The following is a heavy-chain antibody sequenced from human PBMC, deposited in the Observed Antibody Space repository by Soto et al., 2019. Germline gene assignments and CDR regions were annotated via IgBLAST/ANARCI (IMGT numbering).Heavy chain of an antibody. CDR1: GFTFSSYG. V-gene: IGHV3-33*01. J-gene: IGHJ4*02. D-gene: IGHD3-22*01. CDR3: AGDYDSSGYPRYYFDY. CDR2: IWYDGSNK. Sequence: QVQLVESGGGVVQPGRSLRLSCAASGFTFSSYGMHWVRQAPGKGLEWVAVIWYDGSNKYYADSVKGRFTISRDNSKNTLYVQMNSLRAEDTAVYYCAGDYDSSGYPRYYFDYWGQGTLVTVSS.